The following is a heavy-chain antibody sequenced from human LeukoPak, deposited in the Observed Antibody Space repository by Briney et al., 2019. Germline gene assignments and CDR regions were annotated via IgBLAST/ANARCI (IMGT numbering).Heavy chain of an antibody. CDR1: GGSISRYF. D-gene: IGHD6-19*01. V-gene: IGHV4-59*01. Sequence: MPSETLSLTCTVSGGSISRYFWSWIRQPPGKGLEWIGYIYNSGSTNYNPSLKSRVTISVDTSKNQFSLKLSSVTAADTAVYYCARDRYSSGWFDYWGQGTLVTVSS. J-gene: IGHJ4*02. CDR2: IYNSGST. CDR3: ARDRYSSGWFDY.